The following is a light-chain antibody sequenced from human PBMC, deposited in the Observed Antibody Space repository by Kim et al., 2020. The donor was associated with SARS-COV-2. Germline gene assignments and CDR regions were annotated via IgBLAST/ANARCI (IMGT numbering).Light chain of an antibody. CDR2: EVS. CDR3: SSYTSSSTLV. V-gene: IGLV2-18*02. Sequence: GQSVTVSSTGTSSDICSFNRVSWFQQPPGTAPKLMIYEVSNRPSGVPDRFSGSKSANTASLTISGLQAEDEADYYCSSYTSSSTLVFGGGTQLTVL. J-gene: IGLJ2*01. CDR1: SSDICSFNR.